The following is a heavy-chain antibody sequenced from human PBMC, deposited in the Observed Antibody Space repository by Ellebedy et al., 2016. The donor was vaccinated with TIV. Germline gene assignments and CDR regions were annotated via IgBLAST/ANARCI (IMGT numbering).Heavy chain of an antibody. CDR2: IDPSDSYT. Sequence: GESLKISCKGSGYSFTSYWLSWVRQMPGKGLEWMGRIDPSDSYTNYSPSFQGHVTISADKSISTAYLQWSSLKASDTAMYYCARQGLSYYGSGSYYSGYYGMDVWGQGTTVTVSS. CDR1: GYSFTSYW. V-gene: IGHV5-10-1*01. D-gene: IGHD3-10*01. CDR3: ARQGLSYYGSGSYYSGYYGMDV. J-gene: IGHJ6*02.